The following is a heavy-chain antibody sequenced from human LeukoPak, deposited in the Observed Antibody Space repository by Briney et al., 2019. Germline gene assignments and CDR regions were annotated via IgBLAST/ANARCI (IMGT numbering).Heavy chain of an antibody. J-gene: IGHJ3*02. CDR3: ARDEPVDTAKDAFDI. V-gene: IGHV3-30*14. Sequence: PGRSLRLSCAASGFTFSSYAMHWVRQAPGKGLEWVAVISYDGSNKYYADSVKGRFTISRDNSKNTLYLQMNSLRAEDTAVYYCARDEPVDTAKDAFDIWGQGTMVTVSS. D-gene: IGHD5-18*01. CDR2: ISYDGSNK. CDR1: GFTFSSYA.